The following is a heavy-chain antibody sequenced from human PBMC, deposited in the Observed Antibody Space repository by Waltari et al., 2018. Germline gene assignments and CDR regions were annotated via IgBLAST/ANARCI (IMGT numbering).Heavy chain of an antibody. J-gene: IGHJ4*02. D-gene: IGHD2-15*01. Sequence: QVQLVQSGAEVKKPGSSVKVSCKASGGTFSSYAISWVRQAPGQGLEWMGGIIPSCGTGNYEQKFQGRVTITADESTSTAYMELSSLRSEDTAVYYCARDDTYCSGGSCYTSFDYWGQGTLVTVSS. V-gene: IGHV1-69*01. CDR2: IIPSCGTG. CDR1: GGTFSSYA. CDR3: ARDDTYCSGGSCYTSFDY.